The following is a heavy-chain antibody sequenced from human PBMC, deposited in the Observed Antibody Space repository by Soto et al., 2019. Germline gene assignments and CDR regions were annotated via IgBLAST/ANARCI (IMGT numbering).Heavy chain of an antibody. D-gene: IGHD3-3*01. CDR1: GGSISSSSYY. Sequence: SETLSLTCTVSGGSISSSSYYWGWIRQPPGKGLEWIGSIYYSGSTYYNPSLKSRVTISVDTSKNQFSLKLSSVTAADTAVYYCARGLGNYDFWSGYYGPPGMDVWGQGTTVX. CDR3: ARGLGNYDFWSGYYGPPGMDV. J-gene: IGHJ6*02. CDR2: IYYSGST. V-gene: IGHV4-39*07.